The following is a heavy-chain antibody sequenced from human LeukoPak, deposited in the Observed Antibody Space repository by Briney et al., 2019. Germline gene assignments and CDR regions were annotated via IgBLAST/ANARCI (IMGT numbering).Heavy chain of an antibody. CDR2: INGDGTST. CDR3: GRGYPVAAKDC. Sequence: GGSLRLSCAPSGFIFSNYWMHWVRQVPGKGLVWVSHINGDGTSTSYADSVKGRFTISRDNARNTLYLQMNSLRPEDTAVYYCGRGYPVAAKDCWGQGTLVTVSS. CDR1: GFIFSNYW. V-gene: IGHV3-74*01. J-gene: IGHJ4*02. D-gene: IGHD2-15*01.